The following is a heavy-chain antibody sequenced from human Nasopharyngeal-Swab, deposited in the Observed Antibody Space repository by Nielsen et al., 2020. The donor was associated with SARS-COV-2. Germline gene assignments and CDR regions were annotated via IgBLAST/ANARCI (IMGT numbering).Heavy chain of an antibody. CDR2: TRNKANSYTT. CDR3: ARGATIFGVVLGDSYGMDV. V-gene: IGHV3-72*01. CDR1: GFTFSDHY. J-gene: IGHJ6*02. Sequence: GESLKISCAASGFTFSDHYMDWVRQAPGKGLECVRRTRNKANSYTTEYAAYVKGRFTISRDDSENSVYLQMNSLKTEDTAVYYCARGATIFGVVLGDSYGMDVWGQGTTVTVSS. D-gene: IGHD3-3*01.